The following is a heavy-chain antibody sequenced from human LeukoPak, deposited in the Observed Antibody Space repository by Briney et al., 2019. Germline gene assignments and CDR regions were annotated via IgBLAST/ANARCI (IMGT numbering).Heavy chain of an antibody. J-gene: IGHJ4*02. CDR3: ARSFLRVATISFDY. V-gene: IGHV4-61*02. Sequence: SQTLSLTCTVSGGSISSGSYYWSWIRQPAGKGLEWIGRIYTSGSTNYNPSLKSRVTISVDTSKNQFSLRLSSVTAADTAVYYCARSFLRVATISFDYWGQGTLVTVSS. CDR1: GGSISSGSYY. D-gene: IGHD5-12*01. CDR2: IYTSGST.